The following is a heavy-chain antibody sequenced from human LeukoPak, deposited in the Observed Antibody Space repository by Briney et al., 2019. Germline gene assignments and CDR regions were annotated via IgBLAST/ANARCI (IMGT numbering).Heavy chain of an antibody. J-gene: IGHJ5*02. CDR3: AKAIAARPGWFDP. V-gene: IGHV3-23*01. CDR2: ISGSGGST. Sequence: GGSLRLSCAASGFTFSSYAMSWVRQAPGKGLEWVSAISGSGGSTYYADSVKGRFTISRDSSKDTLYLQMNSLRAEDTAVYYCAKAIAARPGWFDPWGQGTLVTVSS. CDR1: GFTFSSYA. D-gene: IGHD6-6*01.